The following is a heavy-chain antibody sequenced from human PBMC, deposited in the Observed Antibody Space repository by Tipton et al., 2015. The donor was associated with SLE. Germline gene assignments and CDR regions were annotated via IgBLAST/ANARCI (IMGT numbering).Heavy chain of an antibody. CDR3: ARIREIRWYAMDV. CDR2: IYYSGST. CDR1: GGSISSDY. D-gene: IGHD2-15*01. J-gene: IGHJ6*02. Sequence: TLSLTCTVSGGSISSDYWNWIRQPPGKGLEWIGYIYYSGSTNYNPSLKSRVTISMDTSANQFSLRLSSVSAADTALYYCARIREIRWYAMDVWGQGTTVIVSS. V-gene: IGHV4-59*08.